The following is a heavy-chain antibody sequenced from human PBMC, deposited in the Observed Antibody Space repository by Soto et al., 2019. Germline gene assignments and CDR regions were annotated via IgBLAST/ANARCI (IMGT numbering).Heavy chain of an antibody. J-gene: IGHJ6*02. CDR1: GFTFNNFV. Sequence: GGSLRLSCAASGFTFNNFVMSWVRHIPGKGLDWVSGVTGSGGRAYYADSVKGRFTISRDNSRNTVYLQMSRLGAADTAMYHCAVHLGQNYYTMDVWGQGTTVTVSS. CDR3: AVHLGQNYYTMDV. CDR2: VTGSGGRA. V-gene: IGHV3-23*01.